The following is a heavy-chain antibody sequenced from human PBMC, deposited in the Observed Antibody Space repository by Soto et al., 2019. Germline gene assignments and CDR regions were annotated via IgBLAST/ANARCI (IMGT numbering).Heavy chain of an antibody. J-gene: IGHJ4*02. D-gene: IGHD3-3*01. CDR1: GGSISSSSYY. Sequence: SETLSLTCTVSGGSISSSSYYWGWIRQPPGKGLEWIGSIYYSGSTYYNPSLKSRVTISVDTSKNQFSLKLSSVTAADTAVYYCARHGRDFWSGYSFYFDYWGQGTLVTVSS. CDR3: ARHGRDFWSGYSFYFDY. CDR2: IYYSGST. V-gene: IGHV4-39*01.